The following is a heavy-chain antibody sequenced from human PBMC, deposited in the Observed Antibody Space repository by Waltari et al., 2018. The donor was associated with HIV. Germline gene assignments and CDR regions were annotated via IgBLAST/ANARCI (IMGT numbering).Heavy chain of an antibody. V-gene: IGHV3-53*02. CDR1: GFTVSSNY. CDR3: ARETYYGSGSYYKGDAFDI. D-gene: IGHD3-10*01. J-gene: IGHJ3*02. Sequence: EWQLVETGGGLIQPGGSLRPPCAASGFTVSSNYLSWVRHAPGTGLEWVSVSYSGGSTYYADSVKGRFTISRDNSKNTLYLQMNSLRAEDTAVYYCARETYYGSGSYYKGDAFDIWGQGTMVTVSS. CDR2: SYSGGST.